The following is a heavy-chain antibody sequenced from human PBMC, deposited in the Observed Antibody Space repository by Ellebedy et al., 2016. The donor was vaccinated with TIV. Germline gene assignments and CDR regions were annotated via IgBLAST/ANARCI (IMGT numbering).Heavy chain of an antibody. CDR2: ISWGGGTT. CDR1: GFSFDDYT. Sequence: GESLKISCAVSGFSFDDYTVHWVRQAPGQGLEWVSLISWGGGTTHYADSVRGRFTTSRDDSENSLYLQMNSLRTDDTALYYCARGYRWLPLDYWGQGTLVTVSS. J-gene: IGHJ4*02. V-gene: IGHV3-43*01. CDR3: ARGYRWLPLDY. D-gene: IGHD6-19*01.